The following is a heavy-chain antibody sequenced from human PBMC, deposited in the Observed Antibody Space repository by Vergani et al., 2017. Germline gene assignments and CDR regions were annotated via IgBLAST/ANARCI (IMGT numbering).Heavy chain of an antibody. D-gene: IGHD3-10*01. CDR2: IKQDGSEK. Sequence: EVQLVESGGGLVQPGGSLRLSCAASGFTFSSYWMSWVRQAPGKGLEWVANIKQDGSEKYYVDSVKGRFTISRDNAKNSLYLQMNSLRAEDTAVYYCASTGGGSGSYGYYWGQGTLVTVSS. CDR1: GFTFSSYW. V-gene: IGHV3-7*03. CDR3: ASTGGGSGSYGYY. J-gene: IGHJ4*02.